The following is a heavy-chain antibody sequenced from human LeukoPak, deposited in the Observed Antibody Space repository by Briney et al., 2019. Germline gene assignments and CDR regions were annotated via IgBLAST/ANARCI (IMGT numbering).Heavy chain of an antibody. CDR2: MYPGDSDT. Sequence: GESLKISFQASGYSFTDSWIGWVRHTPAKGLEWMGIMYPGDSDTAYSPSFQGQVTISADRSINTAYLQWSSLKPSDTGVYYCGRHVCGRTACHWPYYFMDVWGIGSTVIVSS. J-gene: IGHJ6*03. D-gene: IGHD1-14*01. V-gene: IGHV5-51*01. CDR1: GYSFTDSW. CDR3: GRHVCGRTACHWPYYFMDV.